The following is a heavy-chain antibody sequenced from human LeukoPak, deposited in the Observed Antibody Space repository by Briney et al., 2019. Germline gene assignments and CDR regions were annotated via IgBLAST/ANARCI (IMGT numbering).Heavy chain of an antibody. J-gene: IGHJ4*02. D-gene: IGHD2-15*01. V-gene: IGHV4-39*01. CDR1: GGSIRTNNYY. CDR2: IYCSGSAYSGSA. CDR3: ASRVCSGGSCYVDY. Sequence: PSETLSLTCTVSGGSIRTNNYYWGWIRQPPGEGLEWIGSIYCSGSAYSGSAYCNPSLKSRVTISVDTSKNQFSLKVNSVTAADTAVYFCASRVCSGGSCYVDYWGQGILVTVSS.